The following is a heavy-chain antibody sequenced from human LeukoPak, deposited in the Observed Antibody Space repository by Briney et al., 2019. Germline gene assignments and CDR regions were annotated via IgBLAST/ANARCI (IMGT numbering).Heavy chain of an antibody. D-gene: IGHD3-10*01. V-gene: IGHV4-39*01. CDR1: GGSISSSSYY. CDR2: IYYSGST. CDR3: AGLWFGELLYNWFDP. Sequence: SETLSLTCPVSGGSISSSSYYWGWIRPPPGKGLEWIGSIYYSGSTYYNPSLKSRVTISVDTSKNQFSLKLSSVTAANTAVYYCAGLWFGELLYNWFDPWGQGTLVTVSS. J-gene: IGHJ5*02.